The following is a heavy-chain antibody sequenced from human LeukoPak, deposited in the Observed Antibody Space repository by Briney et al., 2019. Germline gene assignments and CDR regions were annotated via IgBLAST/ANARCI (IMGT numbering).Heavy chain of an antibody. CDR3: ANLGFCRGGTCFDS. Sequence: GGSLRLSCAASGFTFSSYGMHWVRQAPGKGLEGVPFIRDDGNNEYYADSVKGRFTVSRDNSKNTLYLQMNSLRAEDTAVYYCANLGFCRGGTCFDSWGQGTLVTVSS. V-gene: IGHV3-30*02. D-gene: IGHD2-15*01. J-gene: IGHJ4*02. CDR1: GFTFSSYG. CDR2: IRDDGNNE.